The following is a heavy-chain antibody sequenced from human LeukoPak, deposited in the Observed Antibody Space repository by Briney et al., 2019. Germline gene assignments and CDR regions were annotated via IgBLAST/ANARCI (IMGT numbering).Heavy chain of an antibody. CDR3: ARLGQITIFGVVTYYYYMDV. CDR1: GGTFSSYA. CDR2: IIPIFGTA. Sequence: ASMKVSCKASGGTFSSYAISWVRQAPGQGLEWMGGIIPIFGTANYAQKFQGRVTITADESTSTAYMEPSSLRSEDTAVYYCARLGQITIFGVVTYYYYMDVWGKGTTVTVSS. V-gene: IGHV1-69*13. J-gene: IGHJ6*03. D-gene: IGHD3-3*01.